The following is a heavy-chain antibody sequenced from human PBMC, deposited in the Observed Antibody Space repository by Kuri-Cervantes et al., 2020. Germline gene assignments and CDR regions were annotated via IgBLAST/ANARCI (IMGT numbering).Heavy chain of an antibody. CDR3: ARELVTPYYYYGMDV. D-gene: IGHD1-26*01. CDR1: GGTFSSYA. Sequence: SVKVSCKASGGTFSSYAISWVRQAPGQGLEWMGGIIPILGTANYAQKFQGRVTITADESTSTAYMELSSLRSEDTAVYYCARELVTPYYYYGMDVWGQGTTVTVSS. J-gene: IGHJ6*02. V-gene: IGHV1-69*13. CDR2: IIPILGTA.